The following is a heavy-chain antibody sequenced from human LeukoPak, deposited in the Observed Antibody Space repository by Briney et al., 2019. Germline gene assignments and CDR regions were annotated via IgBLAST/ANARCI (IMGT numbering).Heavy chain of an antibody. CDR1: GFTFSSYG. D-gene: IGHD2-21*02. V-gene: IGHV3-30*02. CDR3: ATEGCKGDPGYLQD. J-gene: IGHJ1*01. Sequence: GGSLRLSCAASGFTFSSYGMHWVRRAPGKGLEWVALIQYDGRNKWYADSVKGRFTISRDNSENTLYLQMNSLRAEDTAVYYCATEGCKGDPGYLQDWGQGTLVTVSS. CDR2: IQYDGRNK.